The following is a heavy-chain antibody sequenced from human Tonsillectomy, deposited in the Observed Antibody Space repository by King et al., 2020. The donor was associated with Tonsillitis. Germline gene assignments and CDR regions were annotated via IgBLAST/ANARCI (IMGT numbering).Heavy chain of an antibody. D-gene: IGHD6-19*01. J-gene: IGHJ3*02. CDR3: ARDWRRAVAASGAFDI. CDR1: GFTFSSYG. V-gene: IGHV3-33*08. Sequence: VQLVESGGGVVQPGRSLRLSCAASGFTFSSYGMHWVRQAPGKGLEWVAVIWYDGSNKYYADSVKGRCTISRDNSKNTRCLQMNSLRAEDTAVYYCARDWRRAVAASGAFDIWGQGTMVTVSS. CDR2: IWYDGSNK.